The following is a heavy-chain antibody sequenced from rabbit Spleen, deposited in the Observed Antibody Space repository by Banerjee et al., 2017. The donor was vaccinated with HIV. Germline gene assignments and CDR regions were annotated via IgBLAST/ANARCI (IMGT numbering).Heavy chain of an antibody. J-gene: IGHJ6*01. CDR3: ARDTGSSFSTYGMDL. D-gene: IGHD8-1*01. V-gene: IGHV1S45*01. CDR1: GFDISKYG. CDR2: IDTGSRDFT. Sequence: QEQLVESGGGLVQPGGSLKLSCTVSGFDISKYGVTWVRQAPGKGLEWIGYIDTGSRDFTYYASWAKGRFPISKSTSTTVALQMTSLTVADTATYFCARDTGSSFSTYGMDLWGPGTLVTVS.